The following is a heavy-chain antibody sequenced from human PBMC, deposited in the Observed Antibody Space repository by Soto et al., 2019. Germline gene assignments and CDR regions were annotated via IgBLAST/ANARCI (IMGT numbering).Heavy chain of an antibody. CDR3: ARLAMVKGRLDY. CDR1: GFTFSSYA. CDR2: ISYDGSNK. V-gene: IGHV3-30-3*01. D-gene: IGHD5-18*01. J-gene: IGHJ4*02. Sequence: QVQLVESGGGVVQPGRSLRLSCAASGFTFSSYAMHWVRQAPGKGLEWVAVISYDGSNKYYADSVKGRFTISRDNSKNTLYLQMNSLRAEDTAVYYCARLAMVKGRLDYWGQGTLVTVSS.